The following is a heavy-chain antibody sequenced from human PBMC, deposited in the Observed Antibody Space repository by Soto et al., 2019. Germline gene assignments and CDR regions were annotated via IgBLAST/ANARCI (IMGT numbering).Heavy chain of an antibody. CDR1: GFTFGDYA. V-gene: IGHV3-49*04. CDR2: IRSKAYGGTT. J-gene: IGHJ6*02. Sequence: GGSLRLSCTASGFTFGDYAMSWVRQAPGKGLEWVGFIRSKAYGGTTEYAASVKGRFTISRDDSKSIAYLQMNSLKTEDTAVYYCTRSEAAGYYYYGMDVWGQGTTVTVSS. D-gene: IGHD6-13*01. CDR3: TRSEAAGYYYYGMDV.